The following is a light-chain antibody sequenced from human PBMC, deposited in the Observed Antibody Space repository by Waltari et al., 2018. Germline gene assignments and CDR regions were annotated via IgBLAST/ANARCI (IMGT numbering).Light chain of an antibody. CDR3: QKYNSAPRT. CDR1: QGISNY. Sequence: DIQMTQSPSSLSASVGDRVTITCWASQGISNYLAWYQQKPGKVPKLLSYAASTLQSGVPSRFSGSGSGTDFTLTISSLQPEDVATYYCQKYNSAPRTFGQGTKVEIK. V-gene: IGKV1-27*01. CDR2: AAS. J-gene: IGKJ1*01.